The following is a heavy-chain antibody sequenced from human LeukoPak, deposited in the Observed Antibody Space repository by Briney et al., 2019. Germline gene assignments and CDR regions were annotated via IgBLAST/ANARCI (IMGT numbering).Heavy chain of an antibody. Sequence: GGPLRLSCAASGFTFSSYAMHWVRQAPGKGLEWVAVISYDGSNKYYADSVKGRFTISRDNSKNTLYLQMNSLRAEDTAVYYCAKDLAAADDYYYGMDVWGQGTTVTVSS. CDR2: ISYDGSNK. D-gene: IGHD6-13*01. J-gene: IGHJ6*02. CDR3: AKDLAAADDYYYGMDV. V-gene: IGHV3-30-3*01. CDR1: GFTFSSYA.